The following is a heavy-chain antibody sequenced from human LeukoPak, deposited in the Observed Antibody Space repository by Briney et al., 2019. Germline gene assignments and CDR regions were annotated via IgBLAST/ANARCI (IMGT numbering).Heavy chain of an antibody. J-gene: IGHJ4*02. CDR2: ISGSGGST. CDR1: GFTFSSYA. CDR3: AKLDAPWLARPYFDY. Sequence: GGSLRLSCAASGFTFSSYAMSWVRQAPGKGLEWVSAISGSGGSTYYADSVKGRFTISRGNSKNTLYLQMNSLRAEDTAVYYCAKLDAPWLARPYFDYWGQGTLVTVSS. D-gene: IGHD6-19*01. V-gene: IGHV3-23*01.